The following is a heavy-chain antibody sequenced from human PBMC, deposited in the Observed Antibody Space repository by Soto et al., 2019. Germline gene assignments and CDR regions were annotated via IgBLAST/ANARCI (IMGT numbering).Heavy chain of an antibody. CDR2: ISSSSSYI. Sequence: EVQLVESGGGLVKPGGSLRLSCAASGFTFSSYSMNWVRQAPGKGLEWVSSISSSSSYIYYADSVKGRFTISRDNAKNSLNLQMNDLRAEDTAVYYCARGYYYDSSGYRRDYLVGVWGQGTTVTVSS. D-gene: IGHD3-22*01. J-gene: IGHJ6*02. CDR3: ARGYYYDSSGYRRDYLVGV. V-gene: IGHV3-21*01. CDR1: GFTFSSYS.